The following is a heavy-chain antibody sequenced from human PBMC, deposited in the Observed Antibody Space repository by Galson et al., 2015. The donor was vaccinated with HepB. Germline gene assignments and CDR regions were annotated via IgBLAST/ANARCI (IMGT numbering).Heavy chain of an antibody. Sequence: SLRLSCAASGFTFSNYAMNWVRQAPGKGLEWVSVVSPTGSNTNYADSVKGRFTISRDNSKSTVDLQMNSLEAEDTALYYCAKGLVGKAWYYSDYCCQGILCTVPP. CDR3: AKGLVGKAWYYSDY. CDR1: GFTFSNYA. CDR2: VSPTGSNT. D-gene: IGHD3-10*01. V-gene: IGHV3-23*01. J-gene: IGHJ4*02.